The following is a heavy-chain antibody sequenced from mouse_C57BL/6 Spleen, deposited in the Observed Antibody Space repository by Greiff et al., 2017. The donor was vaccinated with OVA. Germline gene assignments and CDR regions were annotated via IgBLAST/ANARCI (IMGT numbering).Heavy chain of an antibody. CDR3: ARNGYYDYFDY. J-gene: IGHJ2*01. CDR2: IYPGSGNT. D-gene: IGHD2-3*01. CDR1: GYTFTDYY. Sequence: QVQLQQSGAELVRPGASVKLSCKASGYTFTDYYINWVKQRPGQGLEWIARIYPGSGNTYYNEKFKGKATLTAEKSSSTAYMQLSSLTSEYSAVYFCARNGYYDYFDYWGQGTTLTVSS. V-gene: IGHV1-76*01.